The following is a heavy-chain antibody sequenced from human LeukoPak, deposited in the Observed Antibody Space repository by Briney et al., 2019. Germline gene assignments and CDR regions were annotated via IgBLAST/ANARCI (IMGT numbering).Heavy chain of an antibody. D-gene: IGHD2-2*01. CDR2: INHSGST. CDR1: GGSFSGYY. J-gene: IGHJ4*02. V-gene: IGHV4-34*01. CDR3: ARSSLPHY. Sequence: SETLSLTCAVYGGSFSGYYWSWIRQPPGKGLEWIGEINHSGSTNYNPSLKSRVTISVDTSKNQFSLKLSSVTAADTAVYYCARSSLPHYWGQGTLVAVSS.